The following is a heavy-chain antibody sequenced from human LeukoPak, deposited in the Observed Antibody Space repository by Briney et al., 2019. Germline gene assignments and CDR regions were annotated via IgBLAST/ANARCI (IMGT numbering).Heavy chain of an antibody. CDR2: INPNSGGT. V-gene: IGHV1-2*02. Sequence: VKVSCRASGYTFTGYYMHWVRQAPGQGLEWMGWINPNSGGTNYAQKFQGRVTMTRDTSISTAYMELSRLRSDDTAVYYCARDLYSSGWSNWFDPWGQGTLVTVSS. CDR3: ARDLYSSGWSNWFDP. D-gene: IGHD6-19*01. J-gene: IGHJ5*02. CDR1: GYTFTGYY.